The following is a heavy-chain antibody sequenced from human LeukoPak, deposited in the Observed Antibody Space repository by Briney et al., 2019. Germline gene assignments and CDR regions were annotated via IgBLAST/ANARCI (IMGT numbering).Heavy chain of an antibody. Sequence: ASVKVSCKVSGYTLTELSMHWVRQAPGKGLEWMGGFDPEDGETIYAQKFQGRVTMTEDTSTDTAYMELSSLRSEDTAVYYCATQYYYGSGSYFRRWGQGTLVIVSS. D-gene: IGHD3-10*01. CDR3: ATQYYYGSGSYFRR. J-gene: IGHJ4*02. CDR2: FDPEDGET. V-gene: IGHV1-24*01. CDR1: GYTLTELS.